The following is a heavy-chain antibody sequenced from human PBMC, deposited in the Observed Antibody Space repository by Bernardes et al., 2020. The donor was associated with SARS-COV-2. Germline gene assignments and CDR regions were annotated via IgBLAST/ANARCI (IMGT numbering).Heavy chain of an antibody. V-gene: IGHV2-70*11. J-gene: IGHJ4*02. CDR1: WFSLSPSGMC. CDR2: IDWDDDK. CDR3: ARSWGIAAAALDY. D-gene: IGHD6-13*01. Sequence: SGNTLSKPTQTLTLTCPFSWFSLSPSGMCVSWIRQPPGKALEWLARIDWDDDKYYSTSLKTRLTISKDTSKNQVVLTMTNMDPVDTATYYCARSWGIAAAALDYWGQGTLVTVSS.